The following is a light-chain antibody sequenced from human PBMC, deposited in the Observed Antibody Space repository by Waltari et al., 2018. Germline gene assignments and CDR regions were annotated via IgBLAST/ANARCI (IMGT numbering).Light chain of an antibody. Sequence: QSVLTQPPSVSAAPGQTVTISCSGRSSNIGNYFVSWYHHLPGATPKLLIYDDNKRPSGIPDRFSASKTGTAATPDTTGGQMGDEAYYYCATWYNSLTAGVFGGGTKLTVL. V-gene: IGLV1-51*01. J-gene: IGLJ3*02. CDR1: SSNIGNYF. CDR3: ATWYNSLTAGV. CDR2: DDN.